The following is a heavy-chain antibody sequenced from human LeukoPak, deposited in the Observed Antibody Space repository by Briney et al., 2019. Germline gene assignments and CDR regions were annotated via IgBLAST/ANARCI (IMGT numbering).Heavy chain of an antibody. D-gene: IGHD2-21*01. Sequence: SGGSLRLSCAASGFTFTRYWMAWVRQAPGKGLEWVANIKQDGSEKYYVDSVKGRFTISRDNAKNSLYLQMNSLRAEDTAVYYCARGISHIYWGQGTLVTVSS. CDR3: ARGISHIY. CDR1: GFTFTRYW. J-gene: IGHJ4*02. V-gene: IGHV3-7*01. CDR2: IKQDGSEK.